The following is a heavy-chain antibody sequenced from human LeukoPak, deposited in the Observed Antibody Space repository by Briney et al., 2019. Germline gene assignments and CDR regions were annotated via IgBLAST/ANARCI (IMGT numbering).Heavy chain of an antibody. CDR1: GFTFSTYA. CDR2: IRGSGGSNT. Sequence: SGGSLRVSCAAYGFTFSTYAMSWVRQAPGKELEWVSSIRGSGGSNTYYADSVQGRFTISRDNSKNTLYLQMNTLRAEDTAVYYCATGVLRSSPDYWGQGTLVTVSS. CDR3: ATGVLRSSPDY. J-gene: IGHJ4*02. D-gene: IGHD5-12*01. V-gene: IGHV3-23*01.